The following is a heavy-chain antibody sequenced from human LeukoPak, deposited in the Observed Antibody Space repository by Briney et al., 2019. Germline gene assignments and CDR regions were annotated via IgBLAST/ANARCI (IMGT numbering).Heavy chain of an antibody. CDR2: IFTSGST. CDR1: GGSISSYY. D-gene: IGHD4-17*01. J-gene: IGHJ6*03. Sequence: SETLSLTCAVSGGSISSYYWSWIRQPAGEGLEWIGRIFTSGSTNYNPSLKSRVTMSVDTSKNQFSQKLSSVTAADTAVYYCARSGDYGSLYYYYYYMDVWGKGTTVTVSS. V-gene: IGHV4-4*07. CDR3: ARSGDYGSLYYYYYYMDV.